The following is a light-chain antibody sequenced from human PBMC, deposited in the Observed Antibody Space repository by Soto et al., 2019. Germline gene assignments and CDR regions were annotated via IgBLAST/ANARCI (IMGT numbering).Light chain of an antibody. Sequence: DIVMTQSPDSLAVSLGERATINCQSSQSVLYSSNNKNYLDWYQQKPGQPPNLLIYWASTREAGVPDRFSGSGSGTDFTLTISSLQAEEVAVYYCQQYYSTPLAFGGVTKVEIK. J-gene: IGKJ4*01. CDR1: QSVLYSSNNKNY. CDR2: WAS. CDR3: QQYYSTPLA. V-gene: IGKV4-1*01.